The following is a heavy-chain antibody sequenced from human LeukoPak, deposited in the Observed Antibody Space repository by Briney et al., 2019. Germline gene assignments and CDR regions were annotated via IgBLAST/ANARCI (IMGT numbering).Heavy chain of an antibody. CDR2: INPSGGST. CDR3: ARNSPPTSYNWKPHSYYYMDV. D-gene: IGHD1-20*01. Sequence: ASVKVSCKASGYTFTGYYMHWVRQAPGQGLEWMGIINPSGGSTSYAQKFQGRVTMTRDTSTSTVYMELSSLRSEDTAVYYCARNSPPTSYNWKPHSYYYMDVWGKGTTVTVSS. J-gene: IGHJ6*03. V-gene: IGHV1-46*03. CDR1: GYTFTGYY.